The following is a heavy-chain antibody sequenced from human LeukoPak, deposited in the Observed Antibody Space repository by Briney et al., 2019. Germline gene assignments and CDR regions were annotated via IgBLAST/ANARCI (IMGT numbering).Heavy chain of an antibody. CDR2: ISSGSGTI. CDR3: AKPRPGSSWPKSPFDY. D-gene: IGHD6-13*01. CDR1: GFTVSDNY. Sequence: PGGSLRLSCAASGFTVSDNYVSWVRQAPGKGLEWISYISSGSGTIDYADSVKGRFTISRDNAKNSLSLQMNSLRVEDTALYYCAKPRPGSSWPKSPFDYWGQGTLVTVSS. V-gene: IGHV3-11*04. J-gene: IGHJ4*02.